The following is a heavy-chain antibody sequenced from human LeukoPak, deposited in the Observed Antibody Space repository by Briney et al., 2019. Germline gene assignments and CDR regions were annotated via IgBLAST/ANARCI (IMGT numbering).Heavy chain of an antibody. CDR2: ISSSNRDI. CDR3: ARDLTTTNPDSFDI. CDR1: GFTLSTYS. V-gene: IGHV3-21*05. D-gene: IGHD4/OR15-4a*01. J-gene: IGHJ3*02. Sequence: GGSLRLSCAASGFTLSTYSMNWVRQAPGKGLEWVSYISSSNRDIRYADSVKGRFTISRDKAKNSLYLQMNSLRVEDTAVYYCARDLTTTNPDSFDIWGQGTMVTVSS.